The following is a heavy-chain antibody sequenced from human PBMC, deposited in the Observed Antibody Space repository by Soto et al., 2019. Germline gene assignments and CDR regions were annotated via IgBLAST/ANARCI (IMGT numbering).Heavy chain of an antibody. Sequence: PSETLSLTCAVYGGSFSGFSWSWIRQPPGKGLEWIGEINHSGGIDYNPSLKSRVTISLDTSKKQFSLKLTSMTAADTAVYFCARAYYYGASYDYYGMDVWGQGTTVTVSS. CDR1: GGSFSGFS. J-gene: IGHJ6*01. CDR3: ARAYYYGASYDYYGMDV. V-gene: IGHV4-34*01. CDR2: INHSGGI. D-gene: IGHD3-10*01.